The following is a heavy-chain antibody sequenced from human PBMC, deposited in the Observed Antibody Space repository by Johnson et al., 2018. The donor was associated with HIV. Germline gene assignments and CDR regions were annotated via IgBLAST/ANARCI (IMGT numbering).Heavy chain of an antibody. J-gene: IGHJ3*02. CDR2: IRNAGSKK. V-gene: IGHV3-30*02. D-gene: IGHD2-2*01. CDR1: GFTFSSYG. CDR3: AKESGYCSSSSCYGDAFDI. Sequence: QVQLVESGGGLVQPGGSLRLSCAASGFTFSSYGMHWVRQAPGKGLEWVAFIRNAGSKKYYADSVKGRFTISTYNSKNMLYLEGNSLRAEDTAVYYCAKESGYCSSSSCYGDAFDIWGQGTMVTVSS.